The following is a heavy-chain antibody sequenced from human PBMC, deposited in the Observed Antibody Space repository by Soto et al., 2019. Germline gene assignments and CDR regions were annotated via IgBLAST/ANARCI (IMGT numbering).Heavy chain of an antibody. Sequence: GGSLRLSCAASGFTFSSYAMSWVRQAPGKGLEWVSAISGSGGSTYYADSVKGRFTISRDNSKNTLYLQMNSLRAEDTAVYYCAKGLAYYYDSSGYNDYFDYWGQGTLVTVSS. V-gene: IGHV3-23*01. CDR3: AKGLAYYYDSSGYNDYFDY. CDR2: ISGSGGST. J-gene: IGHJ4*02. CDR1: GFTFSSYA. D-gene: IGHD3-22*01.